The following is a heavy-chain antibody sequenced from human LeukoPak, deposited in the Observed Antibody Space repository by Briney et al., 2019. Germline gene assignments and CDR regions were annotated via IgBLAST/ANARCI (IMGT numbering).Heavy chain of an antibody. CDR3: TIDGRWVAARAFDY. J-gene: IGHJ4*02. D-gene: IGHD6-6*01. CDR2: IRSKAYGGTT. Sequence: QPGRSLRHSCTASGFTFGDYAMSWFRQAPGKGLEWVGFIRSKAYGGTTEYAASVKGRFTISRDDSKSIAYLQMNSLKTEDTAVYYCTIDGRWVAARAFDYWGQGTLVTVSS. V-gene: IGHV3-49*03. CDR1: GFTFGDYA.